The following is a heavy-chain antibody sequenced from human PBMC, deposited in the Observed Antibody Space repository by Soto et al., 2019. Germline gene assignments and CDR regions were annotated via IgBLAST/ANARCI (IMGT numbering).Heavy chain of an antibody. D-gene: IGHD2-2*01. V-gene: IGHV3-23*01. CDR3: AKGGGYCSSTSCYVRFDY. CDR2: ISGSGGST. J-gene: IGHJ4*02. CDR1: GFTFSSYA. Sequence: GGSLRLSCAASGFTFSSYAMSWVRQAPGKGLEWVSAISGSGGSTYYAGSVKGRFTISRDNSKNTLYLQMNSLRAEDTAVYYCAKGGGYCSSTSCYVRFDYWGQGTLVTVSS.